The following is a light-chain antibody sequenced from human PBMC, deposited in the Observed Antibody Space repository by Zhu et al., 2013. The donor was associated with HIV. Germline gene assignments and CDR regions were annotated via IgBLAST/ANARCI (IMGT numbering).Light chain of an antibody. Sequence: DIQMTQSPSSLSASVGDRVTITCQATQDISDSLNWYQHKPGKAPDLLIYAASNLEAGVPSRFSGSGSGTYFTLTISSLQPDDFATYYCQQYASNSPTFGQGTKVEV. J-gene: IGKJ1*01. CDR2: AAS. CDR1: QDISDS. V-gene: IGKV1-33*01. CDR3: QQYASNSPT.